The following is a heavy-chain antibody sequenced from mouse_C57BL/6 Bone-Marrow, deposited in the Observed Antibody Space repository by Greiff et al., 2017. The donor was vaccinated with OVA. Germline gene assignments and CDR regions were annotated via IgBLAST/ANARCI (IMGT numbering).Heavy chain of an antibody. CDR2: IDPSDSYT. Sequence: QVQLQQPGAELVMPGASVKLSCKASGYTFTSYWMHWVKQRPGQGLEWIGEIDPSDSYTNYNQKFKGKSTLTVDKSSSTAYMQLSSRTSEDSAVYYGARGTTVVATDYFDDWGQGTTRTVSS. D-gene: IGHD1-1*01. CDR3: ARGTTVVATDYFDD. CDR1: GYTFTSYW. J-gene: IGHJ2*01. V-gene: IGHV1-69*01.